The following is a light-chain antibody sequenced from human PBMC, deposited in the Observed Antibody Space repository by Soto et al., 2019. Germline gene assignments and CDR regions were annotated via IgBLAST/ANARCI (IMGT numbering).Light chain of an antibody. CDR1: QSVDRY. CDR2: DAS. V-gene: IGKV1-5*01. Sequence: DIQMTQSPSTLSASVGDRVSITCRASQSVDRYLAWYQQKPGKAPHLLIYDASSWESGVPSRFSGSGSGTEFTLTISSLQHDDFTTFYCQQYKDYTWTFGQGTKVEV. CDR3: QQYKDYTWT. J-gene: IGKJ1*01.